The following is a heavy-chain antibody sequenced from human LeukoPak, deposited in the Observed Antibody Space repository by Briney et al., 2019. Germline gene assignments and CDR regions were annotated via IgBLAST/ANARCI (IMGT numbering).Heavy chain of an antibody. J-gene: IGHJ4*02. CDR3: ARDLAYSRLDY. CDR2: INPEGSEK. D-gene: IGHD5-18*01. Sequence: GGSLRLSCAVSGLTLSSSWMDWVRQAPGKGLEWAASINPEGSEKCSADSVKGRFTISRDNAKNSLYLQMDSLRVEDTAFYYCARDLAYSRLDYWGQGMLVTVSS. CDR1: GLTLSSSW. V-gene: IGHV3-7*01.